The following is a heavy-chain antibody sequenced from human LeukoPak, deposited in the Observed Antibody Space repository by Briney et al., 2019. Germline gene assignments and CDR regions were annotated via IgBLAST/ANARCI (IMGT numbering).Heavy chain of an antibody. J-gene: IGHJ5*02. CDR2: FYYSVST. Sequence: PSEALSHTRTVSGGSLSSSSYYWAWTRQPPGEGLEWLGSFYYSVSTYNNPSLESRVTISVDTSKNQFSLKLSSVTAADTALYYCAREYYSGSGSYGKWFDPWGQGTVVTVSS. CDR1: GGSLSSSSYY. V-gene: IGHV4-39*07. D-gene: IGHD3-10*01. CDR3: AREYYSGSGSYGKWFDP.